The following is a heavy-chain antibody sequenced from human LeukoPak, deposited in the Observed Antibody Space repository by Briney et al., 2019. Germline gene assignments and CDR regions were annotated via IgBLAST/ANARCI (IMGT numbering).Heavy chain of an antibody. J-gene: IGHJ4*02. CDR1: GFAFSTYY. CDR2: ISPDGSNK. CDR3: ARGDSSGHHDF. V-gene: IGHV3-30*01. D-gene: IGHD3-22*01. Sequence: QSGGSLRLSCAASGFAFSTYYTHWVRQASGKGLEWLAVISPDGSNKYFADSVNGRFTISRDNSKNTIFLQMNSLRVEDTSIYYCARGDSSGHHDFWGQGALVTVSS.